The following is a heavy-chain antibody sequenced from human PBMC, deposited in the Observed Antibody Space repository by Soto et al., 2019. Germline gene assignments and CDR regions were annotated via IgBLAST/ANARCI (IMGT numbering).Heavy chain of an antibody. CDR1: GYTFTNYG. Sequence: QVQLVQSGTEVKKPGASVKVSCKASGYTFTNYGISWVRQAPGHGPEWMGWSSACNGNRNYAQKLQGRNTMTTDTSTRTAYQEMRIMRADNTALYYCAIIKRVMLWGYYYYMDVWGKGTTVTVSS. J-gene: IGHJ6*03. CDR3: AIIKRVMLWGYYYYMDV. D-gene: IGHD7-27*01. CDR2: SSACNGNR. V-gene: IGHV1-18*01.